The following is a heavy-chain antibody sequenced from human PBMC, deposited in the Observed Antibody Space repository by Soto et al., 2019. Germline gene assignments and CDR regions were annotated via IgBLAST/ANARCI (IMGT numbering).Heavy chain of an antibody. J-gene: IGHJ4*02. Sequence: QVQLQESGPGLVKPSQTLSLTCTVSGGSISSGGYYWSWIRQHPGKGLEWIGYIYYSGSTYYNPPLKSRVXXSXDXXKNHLSLKLSSVTAADTAVYYCAGARSWHRGGFDNWGQGTLVTVSS. CDR3: AGARSWHRGGFDN. CDR2: IYYSGST. V-gene: IGHV4-31*03. D-gene: IGHD3-16*01. CDR1: GGSISSGGYY.